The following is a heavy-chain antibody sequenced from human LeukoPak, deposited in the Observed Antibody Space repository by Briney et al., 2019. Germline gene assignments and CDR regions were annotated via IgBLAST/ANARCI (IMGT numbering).Heavy chain of an antibody. V-gene: IGHV3-48*02. Sequence: GGSLRLSCAASGFTFRSYTMNWVRQAPGKGLEWVSTVSDSFNKHYSDSVKGRSTISRDNAGNSLYLQMNSLRDEDTAVYYCARDGLHTAHFDYWGQGTLVTVSS. D-gene: IGHD5-18*01. CDR2: VSDSFNK. CDR3: ARDGLHTAHFDY. J-gene: IGHJ4*02. CDR1: GFTFRSYT.